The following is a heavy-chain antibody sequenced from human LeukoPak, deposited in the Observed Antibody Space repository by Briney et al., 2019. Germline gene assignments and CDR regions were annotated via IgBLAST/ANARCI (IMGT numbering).Heavy chain of an antibody. CDR3: LPRYGGYDHFDY. CDR1: GGSFSNYY. V-gene: IGHV4-34*03. CDR2: INHSGTT. D-gene: IGHD5-12*01. J-gene: IGHJ4*02. Sequence: SETLSLTCAVSGGSFSNYYWTWIRQPPGKGLEWIGEINHSGTTNYSPSLKSRVNMSVDTSKNQFSLKLNSVTAADTAVYVRLPRYGGYDHFDYWGQGILVIVSS.